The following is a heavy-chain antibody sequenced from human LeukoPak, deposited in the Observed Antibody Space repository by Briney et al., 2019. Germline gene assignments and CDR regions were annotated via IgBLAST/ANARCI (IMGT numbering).Heavy chain of an antibody. CDR1: GFTFSGHW. D-gene: IGHD1-1*01. J-gene: IGHJ4*02. CDR3: VRDETLWTLDW. CDR2: INEDGTDS. Sequence: QTGGSLRLSCTASGFTFSGHWIHWVRQAPGRGLVWVSRINEDGTDSMYAESVKGRFTISRDNAKNTVYLQMNSLRAEDTAVYYCVRDETLWTLDWWGQGTLVSVSS. V-gene: IGHV3-74*03.